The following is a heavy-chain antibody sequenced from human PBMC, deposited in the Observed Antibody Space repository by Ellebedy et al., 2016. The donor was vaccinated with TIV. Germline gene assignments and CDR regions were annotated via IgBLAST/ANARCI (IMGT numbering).Heavy chain of an antibody. D-gene: IGHD3-22*01. CDR3: AKGSSSGFNYDRVGFEY. Sequence: GGSLRLSCAASGFTFSSFAMHWVRQALGKGLEWLSVISADGVSTYHAGSVKGRFTITRDNSKNTLYLQMSRLSAEDTAVYYCAKGSSSGFNYDRVGFEYWGQGTLVTVSS. CDR2: ISADGVST. V-gene: IGHV3-23*01. J-gene: IGHJ4*02. CDR1: GFTFSSFA.